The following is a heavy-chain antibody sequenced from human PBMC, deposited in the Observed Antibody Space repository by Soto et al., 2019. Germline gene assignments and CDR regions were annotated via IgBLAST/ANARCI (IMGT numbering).Heavy chain of an antibody. CDR2: IYYSGST. J-gene: IGHJ6*02. Sequence: QVQLQESGPGLVKPSQTLSLTCTVSGGSISSGDYYWSWIRQPPGKGLEWIGYIYYSGSTYYNPSLRSRLTISVDTSKNQCSLKLSSVTAADTAVYCCARLGPTTVPTSYFTGNYNGMDVWGQGTTVAVSS. V-gene: IGHV4-30-4*01. CDR3: ARLGPTTVPTSYFTGNYNGMDV. D-gene: IGHD4-17*01. CDR1: GGSISSGDYY.